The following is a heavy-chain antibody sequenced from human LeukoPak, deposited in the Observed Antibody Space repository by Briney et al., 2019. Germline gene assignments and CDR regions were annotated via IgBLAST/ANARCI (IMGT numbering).Heavy chain of an antibody. J-gene: IGHJ4*02. CDR1: GFTFSSYA. Sequence: VQPGGSLRLSCAASGFTFSSYAMSWVRQAPGKGLEWVSGISGSGGRTFYADSVKGRFSISRDNSKNTLSLQMNSLRADDTAVYYCAKDSWRDQLPFIFDYWGQGILVTVSS. D-gene: IGHD2-2*01. V-gene: IGHV3-23*01. CDR2: ISGSGGRT. CDR3: AKDSWRDQLPFIFDY.